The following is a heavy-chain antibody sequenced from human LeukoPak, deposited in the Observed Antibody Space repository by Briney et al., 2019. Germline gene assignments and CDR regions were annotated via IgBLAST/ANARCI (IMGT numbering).Heavy chain of an antibody. CDR2: ISSSTTYI. CDR3: ARVYGSGDYYNFHFDY. J-gene: IGHJ4*02. CDR1: GFTFSSYS. D-gene: IGHD3-10*01. Sequence: PGGSLRLSCAASGFTFSSYSMSWVRQAPGKGLEWVSSISSSTTYIYYADSVKGRFTISRDNAKKSLYLEVNSLRAEDTAVYYCARVYGSGDYYNFHFDYWGQGTLVTVSS. V-gene: IGHV3-21*01.